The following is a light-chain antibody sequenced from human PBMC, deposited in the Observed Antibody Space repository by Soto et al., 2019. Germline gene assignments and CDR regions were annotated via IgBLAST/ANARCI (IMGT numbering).Light chain of an antibody. V-gene: IGLV2-8*01. CDR1: SSDVGGYNY. J-gene: IGLJ2*01. Sequence: ALTQPPSASGSPGQSVTISCTGTSSDVGGYNYVSWYQQHPGKAPKLMIYEVSKRPSGVPDRFSGSKSGNTASLTVSGLQAEDEADYYCSSYAGSNNYVVFGGGTKLTVL. CDR3: SSYAGSNNYVV. CDR2: EVS.